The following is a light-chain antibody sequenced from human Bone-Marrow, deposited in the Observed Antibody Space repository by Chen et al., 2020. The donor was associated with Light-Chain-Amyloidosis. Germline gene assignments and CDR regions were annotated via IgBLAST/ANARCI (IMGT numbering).Light chain of an antibody. V-gene: IGLV2-14*01. CDR2: EVN. Sequence: QSALTQPASVSGSPGQSITFSCAGTSSDVGCYNFVSWYQQNAGKVPRLIIYEVNHRPAGVSRRFSASKSGNTASLTISGLQTEDEGDYYCSSYRSGSYVLFGGGTKLTVL. J-gene: IGLJ2*01. CDR3: SSYRSGSYVL. CDR1: SSDVGCYNF.